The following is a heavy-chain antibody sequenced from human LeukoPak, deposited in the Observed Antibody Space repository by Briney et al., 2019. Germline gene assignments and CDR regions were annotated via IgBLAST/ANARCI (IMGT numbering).Heavy chain of an antibody. V-gene: IGHV3-64*01. CDR2: ISSNGGST. J-gene: IGHJ4*02. D-gene: IGHD3-22*01. CDR1: GFTFSSYA. Sequence: GGSLRLSCAASGFTFSSYAMHWVRQAPGKGLEYVSAISSNGGSTYYANSVKGRFTISRDNSKNTLYLQMGSLRAEDMAVYYCARGGTYYYDSMAYWGQGTLVTVSS. CDR3: ARGGTYYYDSMAY.